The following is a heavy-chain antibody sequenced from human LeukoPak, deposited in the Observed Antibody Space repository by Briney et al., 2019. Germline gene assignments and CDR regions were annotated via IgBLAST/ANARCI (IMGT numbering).Heavy chain of an antibody. CDR3: AKLLNNRYFDSNFDY. J-gene: IGHJ4*02. CDR1: GVTFSSYA. Sequence: GGSLRLSRAASGVTFSSYAKSWVRQAPGKGLEWVSSISGSGGSTYYADSVKGRFTISRDNSKNMLYLQMNSLRAEDTAVYYCAKLLNNRYFDSNFDYWGQGTLVTVSS. D-gene: IGHD3-9*01. CDR2: ISGSGGST. V-gene: IGHV3-23*01.